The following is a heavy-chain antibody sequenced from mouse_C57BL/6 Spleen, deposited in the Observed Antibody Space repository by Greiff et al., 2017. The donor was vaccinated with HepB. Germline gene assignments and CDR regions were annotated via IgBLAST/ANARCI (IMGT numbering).Heavy chain of an antibody. D-gene: IGHD2-4*01. J-gene: IGHJ4*01. CDR1: GYAFSSYW. CDR3: ARDYYDYPYAMDY. CDR2: IYPGDGDT. Sequence: VQLQQSGAELVKPGASVKISCKASGYAFSSYWMNWVKQRPGKGLEWIGQIYPGDGDTNYNGKFKGKATLTADKSSSTAYMQLSSLTSEDSAVYFCARDYYDYPYAMDYWGQGTSVTVSS. V-gene: IGHV1-80*01.